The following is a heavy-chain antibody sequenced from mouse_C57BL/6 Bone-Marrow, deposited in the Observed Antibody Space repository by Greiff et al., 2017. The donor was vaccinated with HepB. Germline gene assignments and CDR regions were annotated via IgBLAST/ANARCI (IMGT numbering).Heavy chain of an antibody. Sequence: EVQGVESGGGLVKPGGSLKLSCAASGFTFSSYTMSWVRQTPEKRLEWVATISGGGGNTYYPDSVKGRFTISRDNAKNTLYLQMSSLRSEDTALYYCARRENYYGSSYGYFDVWGTGTTVTVSS. CDR1: GFTFSSYT. J-gene: IGHJ1*03. V-gene: IGHV5-9*01. CDR3: ARRENYYGSSYGYFDV. D-gene: IGHD1-1*01. CDR2: ISGGGGNT.